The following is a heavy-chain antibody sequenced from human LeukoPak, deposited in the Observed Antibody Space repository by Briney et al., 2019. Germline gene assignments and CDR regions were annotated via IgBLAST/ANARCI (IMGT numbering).Heavy chain of an antibody. CDR3: AKDVRVGGGGMDV. Sequence: GGSLRLSCAASGFSFSTYAMSWVRQAPGKGLEWVSLISDSGANKHYAASVKGRFTISRDNSKNTLSLQINSLRPEDTAVYYCAKDVRVGGGGMDVWGQGTPVTVSS. CDR2: ISDSGANK. V-gene: IGHV3-23*01. D-gene: IGHD1-26*01. J-gene: IGHJ6*02. CDR1: GFSFSTYA.